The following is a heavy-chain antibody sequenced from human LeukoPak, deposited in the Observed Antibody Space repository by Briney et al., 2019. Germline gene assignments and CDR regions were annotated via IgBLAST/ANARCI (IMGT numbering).Heavy chain of an antibody. CDR1: GFTFSGSA. V-gene: IGHV3-73*01. CDR3: TRHPSVGATFARDYYYGMDV. J-gene: IGHJ6*02. Sequence: GGSLKLSCAASGFTFSGSAMHWVRQASGKGLEWVGRIRSKANSYATAYAASVKGRFTISRDDSKNTAYLQMNSLKTEDTAVYYCTRHPSVGATFARDYYYGMDVWGQGTTVTVSS. CDR2: IRSKANSYAT. D-gene: IGHD1-26*01.